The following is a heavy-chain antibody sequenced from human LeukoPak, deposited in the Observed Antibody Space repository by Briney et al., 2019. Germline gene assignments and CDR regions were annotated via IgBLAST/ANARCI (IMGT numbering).Heavy chain of an antibody. D-gene: IGHD2-15*01. J-gene: IGHJ5*02. CDR3: ARNGCSGGSCYPYNWFDP. CDR1: GGTFSSYA. CDR2: IIPIFGTA. V-gene: IGHV1-69*06. Sequence: SVKVSCKASGGTFSSYAISWVRQAPGQGLEWMGGIIPIFGTANYAQKFQGRVTITADKSTSTAYMELSSLRSEDTAVYYCARNGCSGGSCYPYNWFDPWGQGTLVTVSS.